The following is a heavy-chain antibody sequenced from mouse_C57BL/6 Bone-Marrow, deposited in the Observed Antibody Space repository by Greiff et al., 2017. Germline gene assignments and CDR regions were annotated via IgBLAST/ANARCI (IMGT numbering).Heavy chain of an antibody. CDR3: ARESDGSKGVNYFDY. V-gene: IGHV3-6*01. CDR2: ISYAGSN. Sequence: EVQLQESGPGLVKPSQSLSLTCSVTGYSITSGYYWNWIRQFPGNKLEWMGYISYAGSNNYNPSLKNRISITRDTSKNQFFLKLNSVTTEDTATYYCARESDGSKGVNYFDYWGQGTTLTVSS. CDR1: GYSITSGYY. J-gene: IGHJ2*01. D-gene: IGHD2-3*01.